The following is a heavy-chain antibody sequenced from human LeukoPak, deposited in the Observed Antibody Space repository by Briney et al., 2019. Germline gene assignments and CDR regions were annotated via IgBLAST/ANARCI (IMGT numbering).Heavy chain of an antibody. CDR3: ARGLNYYDSSGYYEDYFDY. J-gene: IGHJ4*02. CDR2: MNAGNGNT. D-gene: IGHD3-22*01. V-gene: IGHV1-3*01. Sequence: ASVKVSCKASGYTFTSYAMHWVRQAPGQRLEWMGWMNAGNGNTKYSQKFQGRVTITRDTSASTAYMELSSLRSEDTAVYYCARGLNYYDSSGYYEDYFDYWGQGTLVTVSS. CDR1: GYTFTSYA.